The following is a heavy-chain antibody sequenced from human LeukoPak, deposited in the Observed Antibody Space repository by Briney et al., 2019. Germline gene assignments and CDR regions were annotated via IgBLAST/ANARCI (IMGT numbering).Heavy chain of an antibody. D-gene: IGHD3-22*01. J-gene: IGHJ4*02. CDR2: ISPSGDRT. CDR3: AIMHGYYDGSGFWVQ. V-gene: IGHV3-23*01. Sequence: GGSLRLSCAASGFTFSSYAMSWVRQAPGKGLEWVSFISPSGDRTSNADSVEGSFTISRDNTRNTLYLQMNSLRDEDTGVYYCAIMHGYYDGSGFWVQWGQGTLVTVSS. CDR1: GFTFSSYA.